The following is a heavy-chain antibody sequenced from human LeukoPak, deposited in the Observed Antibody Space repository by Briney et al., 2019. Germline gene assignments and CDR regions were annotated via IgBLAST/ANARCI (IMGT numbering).Heavy chain of an antibody. CDR1: GFTFSTFA. Sequence: GGSLRLSCVASGFTFSTFAVIWVRQPPGKGLEWVSSIFPSGGEIHYADSVRGRFTISRDNSKSTLSLQMNSLRVEDTAIYYCATYRQVLLPFESWGQGTLVTVSS. J-gene: IGHJ4*02. CDR3: ATYRQVLLPFES. CDR2: IFPSGGEI. D-gene: IGHD2-8*02. V-gene: IGHV3-23*01.